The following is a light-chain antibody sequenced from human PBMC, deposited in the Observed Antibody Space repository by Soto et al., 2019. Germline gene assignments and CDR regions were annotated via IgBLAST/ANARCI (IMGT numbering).Light chain of an antibody. CDR3: MQGRQFPAP. CDR2: LGS. Sequence: DIVMTQSPLSLPVTPGEPASISCRSSQSLLYTTGNNHLDWYLQKPGQPPQLLIYLGSNRASGVPDRFSGSGSGTDFTLKISRVEADDVGVYCCMQGRQFPAPVGQGTRLDIK. CDR1: QSLLYTTGNNH. V-gene: IGKV2-28*01. J-gene: IGKJ5*01.